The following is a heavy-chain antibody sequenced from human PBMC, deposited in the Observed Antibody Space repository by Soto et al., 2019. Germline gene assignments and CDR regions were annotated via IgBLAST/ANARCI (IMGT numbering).Heavy chain of an antibody. CDR2: IIPIVGTA. J-gene: IGHJ4*02. Sequence: AVKVSCKASGGTFSSYGISWVRQAPGQGLEWMGGIIPIVGTANHAQNFQSRVTITADKSTSTAYMELSSLRSDDTVLYYCARVYDSSGYLDYWGQGTPVTVSS. D-gene: IGHD3-22*01. V-gene: IGHV1-69*06. CDR1: GGTFSSYG. CDR3: ARVYDSSGYLDY.